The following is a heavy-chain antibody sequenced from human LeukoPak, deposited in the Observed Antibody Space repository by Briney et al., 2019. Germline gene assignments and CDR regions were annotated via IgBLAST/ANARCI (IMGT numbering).Heavy chain of an antibody. CDR2: IYPGDSDS. D-gene: IGHD5-24*01. CDR1: GYSFTSYW. Sequence: GESLKISCKGSGYSFTSYWIGWVRQMPGKGLEWMGIIYPGDSDSRYSPSFLGRVTISADKSISTAYLQWNSLKASDTAMYYCARLRDAYPDYWGQGTLITVSS. J-gene: IGHJ4*02. CDR3: ARLRDAYPDY. V-gene: IGHV5-51*01.